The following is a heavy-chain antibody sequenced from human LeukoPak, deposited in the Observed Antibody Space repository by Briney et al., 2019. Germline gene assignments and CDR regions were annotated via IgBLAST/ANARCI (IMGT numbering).Heavy chain of an antibody. CDR3: ARGRQEGTMTSVLPVY. CDR1: GYTFTSYY. CDR2: INPSGGST. Sequence: ASVKVSCKASGYTFTSYYMHWVRQAPGQGLEWMGIINPSGGSTSYAQKFQGRVTMTRDMSTSTVYMELSSLRSEDTAVYYCARGRQEGTMTSVLPVYWGQGTLVTVSS. J-gene: IGHJ4*02. D-gene: IGHD3-22*01. V-gene: IGHV1-46*01.